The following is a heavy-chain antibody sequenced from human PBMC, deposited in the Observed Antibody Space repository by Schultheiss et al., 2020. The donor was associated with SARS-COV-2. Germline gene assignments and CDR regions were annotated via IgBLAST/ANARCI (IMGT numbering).Heavy chain of an antibody. CDR3: AKVGYGDYVVMG. CDR1: GFTFSSYA. V-gene: IGHV3-23*01. CDR2: ISGSGGST. J-gene: IGHJ4*02. D-gene: IGHD4-17*01. Sequence: GESLKISCAASGFTFSSYAMSWVRQAPGKGLEWVSAISGSGGSTYYADSVKGRFTISRDNSKNTLYLQMNSLRAEDTAVYYCAKVGYGDYVVMGWGQGTLVTVSS.